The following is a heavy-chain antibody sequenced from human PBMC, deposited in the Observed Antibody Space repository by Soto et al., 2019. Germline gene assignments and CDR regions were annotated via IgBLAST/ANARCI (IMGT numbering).Heavy chain of an antibody. CDR2: IYTGGNT. CDR1: EFIVSSNY. CDR3: AGGSERAYFDY. D-gene: IGHD1-1*01. Sequence: EVQLVETGGVLIHPGGSLRLSCAASEFIVSSNYMSWVRQAPGQGLEWVSIIYTGGNTYYADSVRGRFTISRDSSKNTLYLQMNSLGADDTAVYYCAGGSERAYFDYWGQGSLVTVSS. J-gene: IGHJ4*02. V-gene: IGHV3-53*02.